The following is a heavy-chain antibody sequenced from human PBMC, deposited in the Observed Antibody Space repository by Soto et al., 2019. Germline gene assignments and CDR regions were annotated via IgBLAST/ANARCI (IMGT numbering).Heavy chain of an antibody. CDR1: GFTFSTYA. CDR2: TSGSGAST. D-gene: IGHD3-3*01. J-gene: IGHJ4*02. Sequence: GGSLRLSCAASGFTFSTYAMTWVRQAPGKGLEWVSATSGSGASTYYADSVKGRFTISRDNSKNTLYLQMNSLRVEDTAVYYCAKGNTRFWSGYWALDHWGQGTLVTVSS. CDR3: AKGNTRFWSGYWALDH. V-gene: IGHV3-23*01.